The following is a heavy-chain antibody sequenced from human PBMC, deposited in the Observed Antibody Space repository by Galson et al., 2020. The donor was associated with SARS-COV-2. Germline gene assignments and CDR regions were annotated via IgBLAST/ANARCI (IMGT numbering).Heavy chain of an antibody. CDR3: ARQKIYSTTLDY. CDR2: SNSDGSST. Sequence: GGSLRLSCAASGFTFSSHWMHWVRQAPGKGLVWVSRSNSDGSSTNHADSVKGRFTISRDNAKNTLYLQMNSLRAEDTAVYYCARQKIYSTTLDYWGQGTLVTVSS. J-gene: IGHJ4*02. CDR1: GFTFSSHW. V-gene: IGHV3-74*01. D-gene: IGHD1-1*01.